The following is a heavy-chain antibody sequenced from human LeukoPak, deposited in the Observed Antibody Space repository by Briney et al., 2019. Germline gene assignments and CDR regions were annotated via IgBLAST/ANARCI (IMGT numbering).Heavy chain of an antibody. J-gene: IGHJ6*03. CDR2: IYHSGST. Sequence: SETLSLTCAVSGYSISSGYYWGWIRQPPGKGLEWIGSIYHSGSTYYNPSLKSRATISVDTSKNQFSLKLSSVTAADTAVYYCARYSSNWGGHYMDVWGKGTTVTVSS. D-gene: IGHD7-27*01. V-gene: IGHV4-38-2*01. CDR3: ARYSSNWGGHYMDV. CDR1: GYSISSGYY.